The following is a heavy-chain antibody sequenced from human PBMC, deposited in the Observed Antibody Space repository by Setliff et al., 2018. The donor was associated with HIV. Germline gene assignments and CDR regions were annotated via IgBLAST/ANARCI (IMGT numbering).Heavy chain of an antibody. D-gene: IGHD6-19*01. Sequence: PGGSLRLSCAASGFTFPNYIMDWVRLAPGRGLEWVSTIIGSGADTYYPDSVKGRFTISRDNSKYTLSLQMNSLRVEDTAIYFCARGLWLGTFDLWGQGTLVTVSS. CDR1: GFTFPNYI. J-gene: IGHJ5*02. V-gene: IGHV3-23*01. CDR2: IIGSGADT. CDR3: ARGLWLGTFDL.